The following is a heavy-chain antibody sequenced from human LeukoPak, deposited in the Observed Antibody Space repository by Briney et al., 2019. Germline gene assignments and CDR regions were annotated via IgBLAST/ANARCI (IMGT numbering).Heavy chain of an antibody. D-gene: IGHD4-23*01. CDR3: AKDPDYGGIGHFDY. CDR1: GFTFSIYA. Sequence: GGSLRLSCEASGFTFSIYAMHWVRQAPGKGLEWVAVISSDGASKYYADSVKGRFTISRDNSKNTLYLQMNSLRAEDTAVYYCAKDPDYGGIGHFDYWGQGTLVTVSS. V-gene: IGHV3-30-3*01. J-gene: IGHJ4*02. CDR2: ISSDGASK.